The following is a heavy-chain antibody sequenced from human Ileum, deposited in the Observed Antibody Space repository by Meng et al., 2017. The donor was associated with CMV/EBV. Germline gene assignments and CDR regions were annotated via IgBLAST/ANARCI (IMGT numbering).Heavy chain of an antibody. CDR2: ISAGRGNT. D-gene: IGHD2-15*01. J-gene: IGHJ5*02. Sequence: ASVKVSCKTSSYTFSSYGLTWLRQAPGQGLEWRGWISAGRGNTKVAQTSQGRLTMTTDRSTTTAFMELRSLTSDDTAVYYCARVRGYCSSPTCPSRANWFDPWGQGTLVTVSS. CDR3: ARVRGYCSSPTCPSRANWFDP. V-gene: IGHV1-18*01. CDR1: SYTFSSYG.